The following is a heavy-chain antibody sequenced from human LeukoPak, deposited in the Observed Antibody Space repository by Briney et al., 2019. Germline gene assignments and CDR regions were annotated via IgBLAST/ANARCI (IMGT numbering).Heavy chain of an antibody. D-gene: IGHD6-13*01. CDR3: ARTRDSSSTYYYYGMDV. V-gene: IGHV3-30-3*01. Sequence: GGSLRLSCAASGFTFSSYAMHWVRQAPGKGLEGVAVISYDGSNKYYADSVKGRLTISRDNSKNTLYLQMNSLRAEDTAVYYCARTRDSSSTYYYYGMDVWGQGTTVTVPS. CDR2: ISYDGSNK. J-gene: IGHJ6*02. CDR1: GFTFSSYA.